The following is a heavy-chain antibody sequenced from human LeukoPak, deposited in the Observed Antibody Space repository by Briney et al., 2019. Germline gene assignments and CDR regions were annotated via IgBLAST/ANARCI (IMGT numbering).Heavy chain of an antibody. J-gene: IGHJ6*02. CDR1: GGSFSGYY. CDR2: INHSGST. D-gene: IGHD3-10*01. V-gene: IGHV4-34*01. Sequence: PSETLSLTCAVYGGSFSGYYWSWIRQPPGKGLEWIGEINHSGSTNYNPSLKSRVTISVDTSKSQFSLKLSSVTAADTAVYYCARGPGSYFYYYYGMDVWGQGTTVTVSS. CDR3: ARGPGSYFYYYYGMDV.